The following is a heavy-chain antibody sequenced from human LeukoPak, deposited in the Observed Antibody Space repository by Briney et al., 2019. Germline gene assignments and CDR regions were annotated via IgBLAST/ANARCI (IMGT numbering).Heavy chain of an antibody. D-gene: IGHD2-2*01. CDR1: GYTFGRYG. J-gene: IGHJ6*02. Sequence: GASVKVSCKASGYTFGRYGISWVRQAPGQGLEWMGWIRANNGNTNYAQMLQGRVTMTTDTSTSTAYMELRSPRSDDTAVYYCARGYCSTTSCWRDGLDVWGQGTTVTVSS. CDR2: IRANNGNT. CDR3: ARGYCSTTSCWRDGLDV. V-gene: IGHV1-18*01.